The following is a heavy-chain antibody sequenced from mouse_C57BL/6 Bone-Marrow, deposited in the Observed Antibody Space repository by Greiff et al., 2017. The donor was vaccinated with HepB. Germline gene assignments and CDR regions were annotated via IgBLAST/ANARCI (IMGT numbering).Heavy chain of an antibody. CDR1: GFSLTSYG. CDR2: IWGGGST. D-gene: IGHD2-4*01. J-gene: IGHJ3*01. V-gene: IGHV2-9*01. CDR3: DYDAWFAY. Sequence: VKLVESGPGLVAPSQSLSITCTVSGFSLTSYGVDWVRQTPGQGLEWLGVIWGGGSTNYNSALMSRLSISKDNSKSHVFLKMNSLQTDDTAMYYYDYDAWFAYWGQGTLVTVSA.